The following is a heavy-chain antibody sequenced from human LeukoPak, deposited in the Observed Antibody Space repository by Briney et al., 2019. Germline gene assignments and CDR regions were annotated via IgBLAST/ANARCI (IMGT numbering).Heavy chain of an antibody. V-gene: IGHV3-13*01. CDR1: GFTFSSHD. J-gene: IGHJ4*02. CDR2: IGTVGDT. CDR3: ARGGNGDYTYYFDS. Sequence: GGSLRLSCATSGFTFSSHDMHWVRQTTEKGLEWVSGIGTVGDTYYAVSVKGRFTISRENANNSLYLQMNSLRDGDTGVYYCARGGNGDYTYYFDSWGQGSLVTVSS. D-gene: IGHD4-17*01.